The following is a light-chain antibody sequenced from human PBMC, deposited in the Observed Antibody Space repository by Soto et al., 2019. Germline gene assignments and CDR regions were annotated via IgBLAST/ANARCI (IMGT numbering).Light chain of an antibody. V-gene: IGLV2-14*01. CDR3: SSYTSSSTYV. Sequence: QCVLTQAASVSGYPGQSIAVSRTGTSSDVGGYNFVSWYQQHPHKAPKLMISDVSNRPSGVSNRSSGSKSGNTASLTISGLQAEDEADYYCSSYTSSSTYVFGTGTKVTVL. J-gene: IGLJ1*01. CDR2: DVS. CDR1: SSDVGGYNF.